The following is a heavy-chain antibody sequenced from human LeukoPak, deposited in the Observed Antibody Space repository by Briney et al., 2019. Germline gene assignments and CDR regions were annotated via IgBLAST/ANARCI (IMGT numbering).Heavy chain of an antibody. V-gene: IGHV3-23*01. CDR1: GFTFSSYA. J-gene: IGHJ4*02. CDR3: AKPLYSSGWYYFFDY. Sequence: GGSLRLSCAASGFTFSSYAMSWVRQAPGKGLEWVSAISGSGGSTYYADSVEGRFIISRDNSKNTLYLQMNSLRAEDTAVYYCAKPLYSSGWYYFFDYWGQGTLVTVSS. CDR2: ISGSGGST. D-gene: IGHD6-19*01.